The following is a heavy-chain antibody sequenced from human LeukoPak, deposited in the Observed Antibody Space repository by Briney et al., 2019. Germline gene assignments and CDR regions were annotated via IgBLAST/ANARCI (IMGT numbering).Heavy chain of an antibody. CDR3: TRGAGWLIDY. D-gene: IGHD3-16*01. V-gene: IGHV4-59*02. CDR2: FHNSGTS. J-gene: IGHJ4*02. Sequence: SGTPSLTCTVSGGSVNSYFWTWIRQPPGKGLEWIGYFHNSGTSTYNPSLKSRVTISADTSKNQFSLKLNSLTTADTAVYYCTRGAGWLIDYWGQGILVTVSS. CDR1: GGSVNSYF.